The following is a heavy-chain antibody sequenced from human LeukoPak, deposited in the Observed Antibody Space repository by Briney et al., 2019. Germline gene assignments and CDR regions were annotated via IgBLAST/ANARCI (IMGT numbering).Heavy chain of an antibody. Sequence: SETLSLTCAVYGGSFSGYYWSWIRQPPGKGLEWIGEINHSGSTNYNPSLKSRVTISVETSKNQFTLKLSSVTAAEPAVYYCARALTYRITMIGVAPYANNDAFDIWGQGTMVTVSS. CDR2: INHSGST. CDR3: ARALTYRITMIGVAPYANNDAFDI. J-gene: IGHJ3*02. D-gene: IGHD3-22*01. CDR1: GGSFSGYY. V-gene: IGHV4-34*01.